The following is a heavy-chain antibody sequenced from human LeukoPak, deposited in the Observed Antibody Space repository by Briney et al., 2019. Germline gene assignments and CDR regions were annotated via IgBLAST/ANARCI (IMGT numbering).Heavy chain of an antibody. CDR1: GFAFASYA. Sequence: SGGSLRLPCAASGFAFASYAMGWVRQSPGKRLEWVSGITGSGETTYYAGSVKGRFTISRDNSKNTLYLQMNSLRPEDTAVYYCAKSLVSGGSCYSCFDYWGQGTLVTVSS. J-gene: IGHJ4*02. CDR3: AKSLVSGGSCYSCFDY. CDR2: ITGSGETT. D-gene: IGHD2-15*01. V-gene: IGHV3-23*01.